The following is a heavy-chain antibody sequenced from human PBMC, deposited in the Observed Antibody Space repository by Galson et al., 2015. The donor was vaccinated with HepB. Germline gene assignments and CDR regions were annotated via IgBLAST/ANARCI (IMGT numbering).Heavy chain of an antibody. D-gene: IGHD2-2*03. J-gene: IGHJ4*02. Sequence: SLRLSCAASGFSFSSYAMHWVRQAPGRGLEWVAMISFDGNNEQYAASVKGRFTISRDNFKNTLYLYMTSLRVDDTAVFYCARVPDQYGIGYFDFWGQGTVVSVST. CDR3: ARVPDQYGIGYFDF. V-gene: IGHV3-30*03. CDR2: ISFDGNNE. CDR1: GFSFSSYA.